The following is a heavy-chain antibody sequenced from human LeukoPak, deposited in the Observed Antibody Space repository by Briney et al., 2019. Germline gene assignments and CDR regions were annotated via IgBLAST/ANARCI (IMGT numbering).Heavy chain of an antibody. Sequence: SETLSLTCTVSGGSISSYYWSWIRQPPGKGLEWIGYIYYSGSTNYNPSLKSRVTISVNTSKNQFSLKLSSVTAADTAVYYCARSYGSFALNYYYYGMDVWGQGTLVTVSS. J-gene: IGHJ6*02. CDR3: ARSYGSFALNYYYYGMDV. CDR2: IYYSGST. CDR1: GGSISSYY. D-gene: IGHD3-10*01. V-gene: IGHV4-59*08.